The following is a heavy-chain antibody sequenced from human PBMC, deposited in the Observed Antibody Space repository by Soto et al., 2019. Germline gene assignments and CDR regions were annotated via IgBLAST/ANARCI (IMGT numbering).Heavy chain of an antibody. CDR1: GGSISSYY. J-gene: IGHJ4*02. Sequence: SETLSLTCTVFGGSISSYYWSWIRQPPGKGLEWIGYIYYSGSTNYNPSLKSRVTISVDTSKNQFSLKLCSVTAADTAVYYCARGRIAAAGLFFDYWGQGTLVTVSS. D-gene: IGHD6-13*01. CDR3: ARGRIAAAGLFFDY. V-gene: IGHV4-59*01. CDR2: IYYSGST.